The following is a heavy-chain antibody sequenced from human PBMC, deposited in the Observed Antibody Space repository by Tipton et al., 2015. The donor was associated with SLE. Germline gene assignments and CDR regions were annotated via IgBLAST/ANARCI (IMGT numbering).Heavy chain of an antibody. Sequence: TLSLTCTVSGGSISSGGYYWSWIRQHPGKGLEWIGSIYDSGSTYYNPSLKSRVTISVDTSKNQFSLKLSSVTAADTAVYYCARRVGSGTYLDAFDIWGQGTMVTVSS. CDR3: ARRVGSGTYLDAFDI. CDR2: IYDSGST. CDR1: GGSISSGGYY. V-gene: IGHV4-39*01. J-gene: IGHJ3*02. D-gene: IGHD3-10*01.